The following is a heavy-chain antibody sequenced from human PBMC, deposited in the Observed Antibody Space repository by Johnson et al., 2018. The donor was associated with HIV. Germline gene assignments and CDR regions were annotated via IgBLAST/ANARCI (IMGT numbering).Heavy chain of an antibody. V-gene: IGHV3-20*04. D-gene: IGHD6-6*01. CDR2: ISGSGGST. CDR3: ARDSSLTRI. CDR1: GFSFDDYA. Sequence: VQLVESGGGVVRPGGSLRLSCACSGFSFDDYAMHWVRQTPGKGLEWVSAISGSGGSTYYADSVKGRFTISRDNAKNSLYLQMNSLRAEDTAVYYCARDSSLTRIWGQGTMVTVSS. J-gene: IGHJ3*02.